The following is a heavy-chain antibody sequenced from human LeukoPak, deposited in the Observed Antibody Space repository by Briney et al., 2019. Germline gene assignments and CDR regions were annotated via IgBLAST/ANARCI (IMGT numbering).Heavy chain of an antibody. CDR3: ARDLGTTVALYYYYGMDV. J-gene: IGHJ6*02. V-gene: IGHV1-2*02. D-gene: IGHD4-11*01. Sequence: VASVKVCCKASGYTFTGYYMHWVRQAPGQGLEWMGWINPNSGGTNYAQKFQGRVTMTRDTSISTAYMELSRLRSDDTAVYYCARDLGTTVALYYYYGMDVWGQGTTVTVSS. CDR1: GYTFTGYY. CDR2: INPNSGGT.